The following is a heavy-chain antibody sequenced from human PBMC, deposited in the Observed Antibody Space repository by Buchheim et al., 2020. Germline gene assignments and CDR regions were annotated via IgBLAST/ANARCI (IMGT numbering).Heavy chain of an antibody. CDR1: GGSISSGGYY. J-gene: IGHJ2*01. CDR2: FYYSGCT. CDR3: ARLVLNGYNYFRHIDL. Sequence: QVQLQESGPGLVKPSQTLSLTCTVSGGSISSGGYYWSWIRHHPGKGLEWIGYFYYSGCTYYNPSLMSRVTISVDTSNNHVTLKLSSVTAADTAVYFCARLVLNGYNYFRHIDLWGHGTL. D-gene: IGHD5-24*01. V-gene: IGHV4-31*03.